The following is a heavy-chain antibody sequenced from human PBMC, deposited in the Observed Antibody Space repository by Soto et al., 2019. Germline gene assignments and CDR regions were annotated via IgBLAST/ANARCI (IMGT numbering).Heavy chain of an antibody. CDR2: VIPIFGTP. CDR1: GYTFTTYA. Sequence: GASVKVSCKASGYTFTTYAISWVRQAPGQGLEWMGGVIPIFGTPKYAQKFQGRVTITADESTSTGYMELRSLRSEDTAVYYCARSQGGSSSLDIYYYYYYGMDVWGQGTTVTVSS. D-gene: IGHD2-15*01. J-gene: IGHJ6*02. V-gene: IGHV1-69*13. CDR3: ARSQGGSSSLDIYYYYYYGMDV.